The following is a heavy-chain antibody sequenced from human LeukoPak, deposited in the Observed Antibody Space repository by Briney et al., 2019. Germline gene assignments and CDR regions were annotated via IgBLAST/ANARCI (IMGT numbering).Heavy chain of an antibody. CDR3: ARDPSSSWYFDY. CDR1: GFTFSSYG. CDR2: IWYDGSNK. V-gene: IGHV3-33*01. D-gene: IGHD6-13*01. J-gene: IGHJ4*02. Sequence: GRSLRLSCAASGFTFSSYGMHWVRQAPGKGLEWVAVIWYDGSNKYYADSVKGRSTISRDNSKNTLYLQMNSLRAEDTAVYYCARDPSSSWYFDYWGQGTLVTVSS.